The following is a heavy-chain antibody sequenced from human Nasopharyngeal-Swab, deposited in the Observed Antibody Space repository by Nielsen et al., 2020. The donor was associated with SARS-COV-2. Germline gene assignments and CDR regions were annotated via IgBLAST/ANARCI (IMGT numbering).Heavy chain of an antibody. J-gene: IGHJ5*02. V-gene: IGHV3-23*01. CDR3: AKDRWRSSSWYGNWFDP. CDR2: ISGSGGST. D-gene: IGHD6-13*01. Sequence: VRQAPGKGLEWVSAISGSGGSTYYADSVKGRFTISRDNSKNTLYLQMNSLGAEDTAVYYCAKDRWRSSSWYGNWFDPWGQGTLVTVSS.